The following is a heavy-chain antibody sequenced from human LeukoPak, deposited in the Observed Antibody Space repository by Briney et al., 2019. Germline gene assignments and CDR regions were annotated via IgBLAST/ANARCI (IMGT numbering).Heavy chain of an antibody. J-gene: IGHJ4*02. Sequence: GGSLRLSCAASGFTFSSYAMSWVRQAPGKGLEWVSAISGSGGSTYYADSVKGRFTISRDNSKNTLYLQMNSLRAEDTAAYYCAKRRSSSSGTYYFDYWGQGTLVTVSS. D-gene: IGHD6-13*01. CDR3: AKRRSSSSGTYYFDY. V-gene: IGHV3-23*01. CDR1: GFTFSSYA. CDR2: ISGSGGST.